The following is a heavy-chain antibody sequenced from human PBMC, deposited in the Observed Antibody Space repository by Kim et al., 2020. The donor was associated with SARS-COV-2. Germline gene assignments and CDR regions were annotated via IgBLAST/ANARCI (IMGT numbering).Heavy chain of an antibody. CDR3: ARSSKNRLHSVTLPFDP. Sequence: SETLSLTCADYGGSFSGYYWSWIRQPPGKGLEWIGEIHHSGTTNYNPSLKSRVTISVDTSKNQFSLKLSSVTAADTAVYYCARSSKNRLHSVTLPFDPWGQGTLVTVSS. D-gene: IGHD3-16*01. V-gene: IGHV4-34*01. CDR1: GGSFSGYY. CDR2: IHHSGTT. J-gene: IGHJ5*02.